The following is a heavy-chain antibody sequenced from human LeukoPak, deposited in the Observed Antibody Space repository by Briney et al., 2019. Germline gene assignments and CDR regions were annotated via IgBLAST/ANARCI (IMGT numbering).Heavy chain of an antibody. CDR1: GFTVSSNS. D-gene: IGHD4/OR15-4a*01. V-gene: IGHV3-53*01. CDR3: AKRAGAYSHPYDY. CDR2: IYSDNT. J-gene: IGHJ4*02. Sequence: GGTLRLSCTVSGFTVSSNSMSWVRQAPGKGLEWGSFIYSDNTPYSDCVKGRFTISRDNSKNTLYLQMNSLRAEDTAVYYCAKRAGAYSHPYDYWGQGTLVTVSS.